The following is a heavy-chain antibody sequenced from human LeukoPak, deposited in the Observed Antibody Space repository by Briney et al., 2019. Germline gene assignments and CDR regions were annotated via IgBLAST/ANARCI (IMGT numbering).Heavy chain of an antibody. CDR1: GFPFSSYG. CDR3: AKSAPDVGKILLPSD. Sequence: GSLRLSCAASGFPFSSYGMHWVRQAPGKGLEWVAVISYDGSNKYYADSVKGRFTISRDNSKNTLYLQMNSLRAEDTAVYYCAKSAPDVGKILLPSDWGQGTLVTVSS. J-gene: IGHJ4*02. V-gene: IGHV3-30*18. D-gene: IGHD2-21*02. CDR2: ISYDGSNK.